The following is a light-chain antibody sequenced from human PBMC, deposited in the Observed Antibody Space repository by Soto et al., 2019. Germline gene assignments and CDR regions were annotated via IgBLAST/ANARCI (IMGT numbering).Light chain of an antibody. V-gene: IGLV2-14*01. CDR3: ASYRNSIVWV. Sequence: QSVLTQPASVSGSPGQSIAISCTGTSSDVGGYSHVSWFQQHPGKAPKLLLYEVTERPSGVSNRFSGSKSGNTASLTISGLQAADEADYYCASYRNSIVWVLGNGTKVTVL. CDR1: SSDVGGYSH. CDR2: EVT. J-gene: IGLJ1*01.